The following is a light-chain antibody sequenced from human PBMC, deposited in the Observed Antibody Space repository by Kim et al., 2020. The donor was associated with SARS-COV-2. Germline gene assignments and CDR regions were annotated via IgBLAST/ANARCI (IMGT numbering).Light chain of an antibody. Sequence: ELTQPPSASGTPGQRVTISCSGSSSNIGSNTVNWNQQLPGTAPKLLIYSNNQRPSGVPDRFSGSKSGTSASLAISGLQSEDEADYYCAAWDDSLNVVF. CDR3: AAWDDSLNVV. V-gene: IGLV1-44*01. CDR1: SSNIGSNT. CDR2: SNN. J-gene: IGLJ2*01.